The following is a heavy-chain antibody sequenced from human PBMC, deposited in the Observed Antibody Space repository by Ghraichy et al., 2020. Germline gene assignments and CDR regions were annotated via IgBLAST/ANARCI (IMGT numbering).Heavy chain of an antibody. CDR1: GFTFSGSA. CDR2: IRSKANSYAT. CDR3: TRQVAARSYYYYMDV. D-gene: IGHD6-6*01. J-gene: IGHJ6*03. V-gene: IGHV3-73*01. Sequence: GESLNISCAASGFTFSGSAMHWVRQASGKGLEWVGRIRSKANSYATAYAASVKGRFTISRDDSKNTAYLQMNSLKTEDTAVYYCTRQVAARSYYYYMDVWGKGTTVTVSS.